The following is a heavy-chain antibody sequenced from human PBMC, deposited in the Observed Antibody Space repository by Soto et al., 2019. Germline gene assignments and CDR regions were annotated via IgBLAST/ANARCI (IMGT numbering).Heavy chain of an antibody. CDR2: ISSSSSYI. D-gene: IGHD3-22*01. CDR3: ARDGPRPRNSSGYQDWYFDL. Sequence: GGSLRLSCAASGFTFSSYSMNWVRQAPGKGLEWVSSISSSSSYIYYADSVKGRFTISRDNAKNSLYLQMNSLRAEDTAVYYCARDGPRPRNSSGYQDWYFDLWGRGTLVTVSS. J-gene: IGHJ2*01. V-gene: IGHV3-21*01. CDR1: GFTFSSYS.